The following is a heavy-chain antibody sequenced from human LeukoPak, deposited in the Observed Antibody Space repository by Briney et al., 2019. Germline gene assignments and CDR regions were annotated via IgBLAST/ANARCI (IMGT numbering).Heavy chain of an antibody. J-gene: IGHJ4*02. Sequence: PGGSLRLSCAVSGFTFNIYSMNWVRQAPGKGLEWVSSISSSSAYIYYADSVKGRFTISRDNAKNSLYLQMNSLRAEDTAVYYCARGSYGSGSYFDYWGQGTLVTVSS. CDR3: ARGSYGSGSYFDY. D-gene: IGHD3-10*01. V-gene: IGHV3-21*01. CDR2: ISSSSAYI. CDR1: GFTFNIYS.